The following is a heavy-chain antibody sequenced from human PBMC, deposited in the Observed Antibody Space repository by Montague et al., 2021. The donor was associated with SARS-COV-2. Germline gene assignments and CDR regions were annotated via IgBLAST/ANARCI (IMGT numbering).Heavy chain of an antibody. CDR1: VHSGGADHW. CDR3: ARKGSGRSGMAY. CDR2: FYHPRST. J-gene: IGHJ4*02. D-gene: IGHD1-26*01. Sequence: SETLSLTCAVYVHSGGADHWRSSDQHPSELQLGRLGVFYHPRSTKYKPSLKSRVSMSVDESWNQFSLRLTSVTAAATAIYYCARKGSGRSGMAYWGQGTMVTVSS. V-gene: IGHV4-4*02.